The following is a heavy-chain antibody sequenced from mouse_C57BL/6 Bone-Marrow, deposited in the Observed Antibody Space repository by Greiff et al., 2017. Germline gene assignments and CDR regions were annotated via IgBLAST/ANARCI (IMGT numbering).Heavy chain of an antibody. V-gene: IGHV3-8*01. D-gene: IGHD2-1*01. CDR2: ISYSGST. CDR1: GYSITSDY. CDR3: AGRGLYYGNFWYFDV. J-gene: IGHJ1*03. Sequence: EVKLMESGPGLAKPSQTLSLTCSVTGYSITSDYWNWIRKFPGNKLEYMGYISYSGSTYYNPSLKSRISITRDTSKNQYYLQLNSVTTEDTATYYCAGRGLYYGNFWYFDVWGTGTTVTVSS.